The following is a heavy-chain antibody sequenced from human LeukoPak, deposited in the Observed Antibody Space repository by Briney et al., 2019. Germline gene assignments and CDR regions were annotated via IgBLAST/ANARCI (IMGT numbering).Heavy chain of an antibody. D-gene: IGHD3-22*01. CDR2: IYYSGST. J-gene: IGHJ3*02. CDR1: GGSISSASYY. CDR3: ARHGSSYRYDSSGERAFDI. V-gene: IGHV4-39*01. Sequence: SETLSLTCTVSGGSISSASYYWGWIRQPLGKGLDWIGSIYYSGSTYYNPSLKNRVTISVDTSKNQFSLKLTSVTAAHTAVYYCARHGSSYRYDSSGERAFDIWGQGTMVTVSS.